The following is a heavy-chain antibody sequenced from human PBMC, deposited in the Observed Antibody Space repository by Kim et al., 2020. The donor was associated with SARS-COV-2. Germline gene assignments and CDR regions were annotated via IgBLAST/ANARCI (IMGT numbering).Heavy chain of an antibody. CDR2: IYYSGST. CDR3: ARVRRLPAGFYFLDY. J-gene: IGHJ4*01. D-gene: IGHD2-2*01. CDR1: GGSITSDDYY. Sequence: SETLSLTCTVSGGSITSDDYYWSWIRQPPGKGLEWIGHIYYSGSTYYNPSLENRLTMSVDTTKKQFSLKLSSVAAADTALYYCARVRRLPAGFYFLDYWG. V-gene: IGHV4-30-4*01.